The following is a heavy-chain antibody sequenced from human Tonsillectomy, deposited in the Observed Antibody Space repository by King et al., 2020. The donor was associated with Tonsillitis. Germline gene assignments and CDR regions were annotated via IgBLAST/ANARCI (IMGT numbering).Heavy chain of an antibody. CDR3: ASRRGYYRYFDY. CDR2: ISSSGSTT. J-gene: IGHJ4*02. CDR1: GFTFSSYE. D-gene: IGHD3-22*01. V-gene: IGHV3-48*03. Sequence: VQLVESGGGLVQPGGSLRLSCAASGFTFSSYEMNWVRQAPGKGLELGSYISSSGSTTYYADSVKGRFTISRDNAKNSLYLQMNSLRAEDTAVYYCASRRGYYRYFDYWGQGTLVTVSS.